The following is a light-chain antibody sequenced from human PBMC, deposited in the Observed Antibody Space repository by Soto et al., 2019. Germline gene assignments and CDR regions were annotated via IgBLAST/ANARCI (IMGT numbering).Light chain of an antibody. J-gene: IGKJ1*01. CDR3: QQYSDSPRT. V-gene: IGKV3-20*01. Sequence: ETVLTQSPGTLSLSPGDRATLSCRASQYISSSHLAWYQHKPGQAPRLLIYDASSRATGIPDRFSGSGSGTDFTLTISRLEPEDFAVYYCQQYSDSPRTFGQGTKLEIK. CDR2: DAS. CDR1: QYISSSH.